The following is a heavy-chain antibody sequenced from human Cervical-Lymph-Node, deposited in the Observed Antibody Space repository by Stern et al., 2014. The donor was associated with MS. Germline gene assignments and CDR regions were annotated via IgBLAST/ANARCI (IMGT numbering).Heavy chain of an antibody. CDR1: GYTFTNNW. Sequence: VQLVQSGAEVKKPGESLKISCKGSGYTFTNNWIAWVRQMPGKGLEWMGIIYPDDSDIRYSPSLQGQVPISADKSISTASLQWSSLKAGDSAVYYCAGPPPRRKWDDPNYGMDVWGQGTTVTVSS. J-gene: IGHJ6*02. V-gene: IGHV5-51*03. D-gene: IGHD1-1*01. CDR3: AGPPPRRKWDDPNYGMDV. CDR2: IYPDDSDI.